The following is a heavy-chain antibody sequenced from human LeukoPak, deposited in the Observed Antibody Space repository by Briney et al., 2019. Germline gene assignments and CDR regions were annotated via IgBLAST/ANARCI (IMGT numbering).Heavy chain of an antibody. D-gene: IGHD2-21*02. CDR1: GGSFSGYY. J-gene: IGHJ4*02. CDR2: INHSGST. CDR3: ARAAYCGGDCYLFDY. Sequence: SETLSLTCAVYGGSFSGYYWSWIRQPPGKGLEWIGEINHSGSTTYNPSLKSRVTISIDTSKNQFSLKLSSVTAADTAVYYCARAAYCGGDCYLFDYWGQGTLVTVFS. V-gene: IGHV4-34*01.